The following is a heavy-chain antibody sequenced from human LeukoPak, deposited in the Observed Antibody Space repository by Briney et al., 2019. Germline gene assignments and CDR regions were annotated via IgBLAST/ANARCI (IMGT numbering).Heavy chain of an antibody. CDR1: GFTFSSYTFSTYA. CDR3: AKGVEDSGIYYYYYMDV. D-gene: IGHD2-15*01. J-gene: IGHJ6*03. Sequence: PGGSLRLSCAASGFTFSSYTFSTYAMSWVRQAPGKGLEWVSAVRGSGVGTYYADSVKGRFTISRDNSKNTLYLQMNGLRAEDTAVYYCAKGVEDSGIYYYYYMDVWGKGTTVTVSS. CDR2: VRGSGVGT. V-gene: IGHV3-23*01.